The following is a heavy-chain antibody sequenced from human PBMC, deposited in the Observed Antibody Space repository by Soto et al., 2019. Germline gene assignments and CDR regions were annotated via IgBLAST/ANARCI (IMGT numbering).Heavy chain of an antibody. V-gene: IGHV3-30-3*01. CDR3: ARDLVVVTAIDY. CDR1: GFTFSSYA. CDR2: ISYDGSNK. Sequence: QVQLVESGGGVVQPGRSLRLSCAASGFTFSSYAMHWVRQAPGKGLEWVAVISYDGSNKYYADSVKGRFTISRDNSKNTLYPQMNSLRAEDTAVYYCARDLVVVTAIDYWGQGTLVTVSS. D-gene: IGHD2-21*02. J-gene: IGHJ4*02.